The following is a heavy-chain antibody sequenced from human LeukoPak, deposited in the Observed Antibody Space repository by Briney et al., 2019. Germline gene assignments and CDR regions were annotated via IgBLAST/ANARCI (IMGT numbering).Heavy chain of an antibody. CDR3: ARGRYFDPYDAFDI. CDR2: IHYTGNT. Sequence: NSSETLSLTCTVSGGSISGYYWSWIRQPPGKGLEWIGYIHYTGNTKYNPSLKSRISMSVDMSKNQFSLKLSSVTAADTAVYYCARGRYFDPYDAFDIWGQGTLVTVSS. CDR1: GGSISGYY. J-gene: IGHJ3*02. V-gene: IGHV4-59*08. D-gene: IGHD3-9*01.